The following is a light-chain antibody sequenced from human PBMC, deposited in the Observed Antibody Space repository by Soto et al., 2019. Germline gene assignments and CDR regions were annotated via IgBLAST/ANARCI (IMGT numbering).Light chain of an antibody. J-gene: IGLJ2*01. V-gene: IGLV1-47*01. CDR1: SSNIGSNY. CDR3: AAWDDTLNGLD. CDR2: RAS. Sequence: QSVLTQPPSASGTPGQRVTISCSGSSSNIGSNYVYWYQQVPGTAPRLLMYRASQRPSGVPDRFSGSKSGTSASLAISGLRSEDEADYYCAAWDDTLNGLDFGGGTQLTVL.